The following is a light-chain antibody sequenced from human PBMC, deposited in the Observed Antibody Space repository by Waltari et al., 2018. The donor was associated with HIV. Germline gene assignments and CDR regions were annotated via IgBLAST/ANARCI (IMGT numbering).Light chain of an antibody. CDR1: SSDAGGYQY. CDR3: NSYAGSNNWV. CDR2: EVN. J-gene: IGLJ3*02. V-gene: IGLV2-8*01. Sequence: QSALPQPPSASGSPGQSVPISCTGTSSDAGGYQYVSWYQQHPGKAPKLMIYEVNTPPSGVPDRFSGSKSANTASLTVSGLQADDEADYYCNSYAGSNNWVFGGGTKLTVL.